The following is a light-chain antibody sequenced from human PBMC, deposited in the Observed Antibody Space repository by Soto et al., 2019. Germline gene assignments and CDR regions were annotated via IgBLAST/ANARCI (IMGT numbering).Light chain of an antibody. CDR1: SSDVGDFNY. CDR2: DVT. V-gene: IGLV2-14*03. CDR3: SSYSSSTTHVV. J-gene: IGLJ2*01. Sequence: QSALTQPASVSGSPGRSVTISCTGTSSDVGDFNYVSWYQHLPGRAPKLIIYDVTNRPSGISYRFSASKSGRTASLTISGLQAEDEADYYCSSYSSSTTHVVXGGGTKLTVL.